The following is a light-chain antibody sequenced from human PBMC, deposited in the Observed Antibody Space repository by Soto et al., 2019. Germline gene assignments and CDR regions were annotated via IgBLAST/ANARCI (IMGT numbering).Light chain of an antibody. CDR3: KQYNSSPLT. CDR1: QSVSSSY. J-gene: IGKJ4*01. Sequence: IVLTQSPGSLSLSLGERATLSCRASQSVSSSYLAWYQQKPGQAPRLLIYAASSWPTGVPDRFSGSGSGTDFTLTISRLEPEDFAVYYCKQYNSSPLTFGGGTKVEIK. CDR2: AAS. V-gene: IGKV3-20*01.